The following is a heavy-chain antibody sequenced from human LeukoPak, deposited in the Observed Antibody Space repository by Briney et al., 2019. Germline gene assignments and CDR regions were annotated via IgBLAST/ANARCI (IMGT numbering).Heavy chain of an antibody. V-gene: IGHV4-4*07. CDR3: ARDRPPFDFDV. Sequence: PSETLSLTCSVSGDSIINNYWSWIGQPAGKGLEWIGRIHSGGSNDYNPSLKTRVTMSMDTSKSQFSLRLSSVTAADTAVYYCARDRPPFDFDVWGQGTTVTVSS. J-gene: IGHJ6*02. CDR1: GDSIINNY. CDR2: IHSGGSN. D-gene: IGHD3-3*01.